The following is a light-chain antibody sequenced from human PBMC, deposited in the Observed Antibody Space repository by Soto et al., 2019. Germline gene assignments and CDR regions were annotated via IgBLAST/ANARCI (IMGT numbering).Light chain of an antibody. CDR3: SSYTRSSTRV. V-gene: IGLV2-14*01. CDR1: SSDIGAYNY. Sequence: QSALTQPASVSGSLGQSITISCTGTSSDIGAYNYVSWYQQHPGKAPKIIIYGVSNRPSGISSRFSGSKSDNTASLTISGLQAEDDADYHCSSYTRSSTRVFGGGTKVTVL. J-gene: IGLJ3*02. CDR2: GVS.